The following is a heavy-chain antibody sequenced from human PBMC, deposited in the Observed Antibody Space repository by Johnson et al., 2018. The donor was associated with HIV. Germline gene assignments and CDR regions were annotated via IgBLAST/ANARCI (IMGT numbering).Heavy chain of an antibody. J-gene: IGHJ3*02. V-gene: IGHV3-48*04. CDR1: GFTFSSYW. CDR2: IRSSGSTI. D-gene: IGHD3-10*01. CDR3: ATVRSVSELGAFDI. Sequence: VQLVESGGGLVQPGGSLRLSCAASGFTFSSYWMSWVRQAPGKGLEWVSYIRSSGSTIYYADSVKGRFNISRDNAKNSLYLQMNSLRAEDTAWYYCATVRSVSELGAFDIWGQGTMGTGSS.